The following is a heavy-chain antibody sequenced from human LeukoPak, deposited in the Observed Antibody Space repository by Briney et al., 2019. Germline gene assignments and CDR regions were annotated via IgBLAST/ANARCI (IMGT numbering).Heavy chain of an antibody. V-gene: IGHV3-48*03. CDR1: GFTFSSYE. D-gene: IGHD1-26*01. CDR3: ARDRKWELPLDY. J-gene: IGHJ4*02. CDR2: ISSSGSTI. Sequence: GGSLRLSCAASGFTFSSYEMNWVRQAPGKGLKWVSYISSSGSTIYYADSVKGRFTISRDNAKNSLYLQMNSLRAEDTAVYYCARDRKWELPLDYWGQGTLVTVSS.